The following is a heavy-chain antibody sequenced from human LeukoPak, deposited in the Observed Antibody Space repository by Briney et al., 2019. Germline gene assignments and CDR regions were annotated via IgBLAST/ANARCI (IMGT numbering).Heavy chain of an antibody. CDR2: ISYDGSNK. CDR3: ARDRDFGIITPWCDY. J-gene: IGHJ4*02. Sequence: GGSLRLSCAASGFTFSNYGVQWVRQAPGKGLEWVAIISYDGSNKYYGDSVRGRFTISRDNSKNTVYLQMNSLRADDTAVYYCARDRDFGIITPWCDYWGQGVLVTVSS. D-gene: IGHD3-3*01. CDR1: GFTFSNYG. V-gene: IGHV3-30*03.